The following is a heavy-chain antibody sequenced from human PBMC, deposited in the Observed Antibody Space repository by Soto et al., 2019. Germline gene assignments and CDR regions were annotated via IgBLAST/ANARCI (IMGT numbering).Heavy chain of an antibody. J-gene: IGHJ4*02. CDR3: ARSFGWYAIDQ. CDR1: GGKDSIERC. CDR2: IHHSGST. V-gene: IGHV4-4*02. D-gene: IGHD6-19*01. Sequence: RTDDLCGGKDSIERCSPYVRQPPGKGLEWIGDIHHSGSTNNNPSLKSRVTMSLDKSKNQFSLNLNSLTAADTAVYYCARSFGWYAIDQWGQGTLVTVS.